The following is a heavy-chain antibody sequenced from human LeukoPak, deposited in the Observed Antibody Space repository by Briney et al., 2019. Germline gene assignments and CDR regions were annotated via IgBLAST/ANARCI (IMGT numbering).Heavy chain of an antibody. V-gene: IGHV4-59*08. CDR1: GGSISSYY. CDR2: IYYSGST. D-gene: IGHD6-13*01. CDR3: ARQGGSSSWPFDS. J-gene: IGHJ4*02. Sequence: SETLSLTCTVSGGSISSYYWSWIRQPPGKGLEWIGYIYYSGSTNYNPSLKSRVTISVDTSKNQFSLKLSSVTAADTAVYYCARQGGSSSWPFDSWGQGTLVTVSS.